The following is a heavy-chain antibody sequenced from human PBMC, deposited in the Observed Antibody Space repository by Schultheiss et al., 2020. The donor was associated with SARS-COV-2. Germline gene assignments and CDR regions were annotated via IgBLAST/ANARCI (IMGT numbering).Heavy chain of an antibody. CDR1: GGTFSSYA. V-gene: IGHV1-69*13. J-gene: IGHJ6*02. D-gene: IGHD1-1*01. CDR3: ARDTTHSYGMDV. Sequence: SVKVSCKASGGTFSSYAISWVRQAPGQGLEWMGGIIPIFGTANYAQKFQGRVTITADESTSTAYMELSSLRSEDTAVYYCARDTTHSYGMDVWGQGTTVTVSS. CDR2: IIPIFGTA.